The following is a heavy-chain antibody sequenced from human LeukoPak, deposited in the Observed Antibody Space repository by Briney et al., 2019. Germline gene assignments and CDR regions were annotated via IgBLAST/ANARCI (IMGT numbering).Heavy chain of an antibody. J-gene: IGHJ4*02. CDR1: GDSISSSTFY. V-gene: IGHV4-39*07. CDR2: MYYSGRT. CDR3: ASHYGSGSFYSPFDY. Sequence: SETLSLTCSVSGDSISSSTFYWGWIRQPPGKGLEWIASMYYSGRTYYTPSLKSRVTISLDTSKNQFSLKLNSVTAEDTAVYYCASHYGSGSFYSPFDYWGQGTLVTVSS. D-gene: IGHD3-10*01.